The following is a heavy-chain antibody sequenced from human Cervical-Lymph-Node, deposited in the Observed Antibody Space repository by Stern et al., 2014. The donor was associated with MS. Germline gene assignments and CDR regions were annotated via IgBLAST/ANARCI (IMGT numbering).Heavy chain of an antibody. V-gene: IGHV1-3*01. Sequence: MQLVESGAEVKKPGASVKVSCKTSGDSFTTYAMHWVRQAPGQRLEWLGWISAGGDTKYSQKFQDRGTITRDTSASTAYMEVSSLKSEDTAIYYCASAGGWYEPDYWGQGTLVTVSS. CDR2: ISAGGDT. CDR3: ASAGGWYEPDY. CDR1: GDSFTTYA. J-gene: IGHJ4*02. D-gene: IGHD6-19*01.